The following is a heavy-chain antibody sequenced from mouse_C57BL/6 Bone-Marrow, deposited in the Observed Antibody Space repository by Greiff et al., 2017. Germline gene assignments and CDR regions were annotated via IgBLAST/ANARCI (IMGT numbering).Heavy chain of an antibody. CDR2: IYPRSGNT. CDR1: GYTFTSYG. Sequence: QVQLKESGAELARPGASVKLSCKASGYTFTSYGISWVKQRPGQGLEWIGEIYPRSGNTYYNEKFKGKATLTADKSSSTAYMELRSLTSEDSAVYFCARDYGSPFAYWGQGTLVTVSA. D-gene: IGHD1-1*01. CDR3: ARDYGSPFAY. J-gene: IGHJ3*01. V-gene: IGHV1-81*01.